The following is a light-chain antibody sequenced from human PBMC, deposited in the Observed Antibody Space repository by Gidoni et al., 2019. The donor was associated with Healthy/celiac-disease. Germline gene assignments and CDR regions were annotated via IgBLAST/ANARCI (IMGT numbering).Light chain of an antibody. CDR2: DVS. CDR1: SSDVGGYNY. J-gene: IGLJ3*02. CDR3: CSYAGSYTWV. Sequence: QSALTQPRSVSGSPGQSVTLSCTGTSSDVGGYNYVSWYQQHPGKAPKLMIYDVSKRPSGVPDRFSGSKSGNTASLTISGLQAEDEADYDCCSYAGSYTWVFGGGTKLTVL. V-gene: IGLV2-11*01.